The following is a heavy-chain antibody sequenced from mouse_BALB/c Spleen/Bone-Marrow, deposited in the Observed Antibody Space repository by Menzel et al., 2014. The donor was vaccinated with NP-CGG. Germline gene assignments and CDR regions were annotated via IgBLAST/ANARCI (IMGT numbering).Heavy chain of an antibody. V-gene: IGHV5-9-2*01. CDR1: GFTFSNYG. D-gene: IGHD2-4*01. Sequence: EVKLVESGGGLVKSGGSLKLSCAASGFTFSNYGMSWVRQTPEKRLEWVATISGGGSYTFYSDSVKGRFTISRDNAKSNLYLQQSSLRSEDTALYYCARHAYYDQTEVSFVYWGQGTLVTVSA. J-gene: IGHJ3*01. CDR2: ISGGGSYT. CDR3: ARHAYYDQTEVSFVY.